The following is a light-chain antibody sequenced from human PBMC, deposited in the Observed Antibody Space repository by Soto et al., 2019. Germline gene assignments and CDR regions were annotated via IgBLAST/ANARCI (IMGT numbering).Light chain of an antibody. V-gene: IGKV1-39*01. CDR2: AAS. Sequence: DIQMTPSPSSLSASVGDRVTITCRASQSISSYLNWYQQKPGKAPTLLIYAASSLQSGVPSRFSGSGSGTDFTLTISSLQPEDFASYYCQQSYSTPRTFGQGTKLEIK. J-gene: IGKJ2*01. CDR1: QSISSY. CDR3: QQSYSTPRT.